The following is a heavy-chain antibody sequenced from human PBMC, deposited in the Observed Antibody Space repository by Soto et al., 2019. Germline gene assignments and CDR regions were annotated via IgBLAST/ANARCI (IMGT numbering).Heavy chain of an antibody. Sequence: ASVKVSCKASGGTFSSYAITWVRQAPGQGLEWMGGIIPIFGTANYAQKFQGRVTITADESTSTAYMELSSLRSEDTAVYYCARSRMATVVIGAFDIWGQGTMVTVSS. CDR3: ARSRMATVVIGAFDI. V-gene: IGHV1-69*13. CDR1: GGTFSSYA. D-gene: IGHD4-17*01. J-gene: IGHJ3*02. CDR2: IIPIFGTA.